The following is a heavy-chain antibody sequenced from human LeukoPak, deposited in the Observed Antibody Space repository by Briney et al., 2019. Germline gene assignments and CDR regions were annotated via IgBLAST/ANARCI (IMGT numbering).Heavy chain of an antibody. CDR2: IYPGGSDT. CDR3: ARTDSQGYDYYYGMDV. J-gene: IGHJ6*02. V-gene: IGHV5-51*01. CDR1: GYRFTNYW. Sequence: GESLKISCKGSGYRFTNYWIGWVRQRPGKGLEWMGIIYPGGSDTRYSPSFQGQVTISVDKSISTAYLQWSSLKASDTAMYYCARTDSQGYDYYYGMDVWGQGTTVTVSS. D-gene: IGHD4-11*01.